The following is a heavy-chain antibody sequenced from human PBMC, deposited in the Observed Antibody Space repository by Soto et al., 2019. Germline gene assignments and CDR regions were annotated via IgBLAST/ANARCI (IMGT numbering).Heavy chain of an antibody. V-gene: IGHV4-39*01. CDR1: GGSISSSSYY. CDR3: ARRELRRDAFDI. CDR2: IYYSGST. J-gene: IGHJ3*02. Sequence: SETLSLTCTVSGGSISSSSYYWGWIRQPPGKGLEWIGSIYYSGSTYYNPSLKSRVTISVDTSKNQFSLKLSSVTAADTAVYYCARRELRRDAFDIWGQGTMVT. D-gene: IGHD1-7*01.